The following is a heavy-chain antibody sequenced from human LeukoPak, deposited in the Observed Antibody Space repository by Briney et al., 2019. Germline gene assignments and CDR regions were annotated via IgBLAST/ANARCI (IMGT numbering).Heavy chain of an antibody. CDR1: GDSIGSTSYS. Sequence: SETLSLTCTVSGDSIGSTSYSWGWIRQPPGKGLEWIGSIYYTGSTYYNPSLKSRVTISVDTSKNQFSLKLNSVTAADTAVYYCARVYYYDSSDYYDTSCFDYWGQGTLVTVSS. D-gene: IGHD3-22*01. V-gene: IGHV4-39*07. CDR3: ARVYYYDSSDYYDTSCFDY. J-gene: IGHJ4*02. CDR2: IYYTGST.